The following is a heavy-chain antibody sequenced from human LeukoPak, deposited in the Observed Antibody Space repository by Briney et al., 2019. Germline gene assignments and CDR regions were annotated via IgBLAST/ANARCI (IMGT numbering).Heavy chain of an antibody. D-gene: IGHD2-21*01. CDR3: AKGGKGFPLGLRFDS. CDR1: GGSISSNY. CDR2: IHYCGTT. V-gene: IGHV4-59*01. Sequence: SETLSLTCTVSGGSISSNYWSWIRQPPGRGLEWIGYIHYCGTTNYNPSPKSRFTISVDTSKNQFSLNLTSLTAADTAVYYCAKGGKGFPLGLRFDSWGQGTLVSVSS. J-gene: IGHJ4*02.